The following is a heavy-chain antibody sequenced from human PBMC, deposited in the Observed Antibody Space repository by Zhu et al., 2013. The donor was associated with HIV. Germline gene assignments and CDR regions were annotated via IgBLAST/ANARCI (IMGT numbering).Heavy chain of an antibody. J-gene: IGHJ6*03. V-gene: IGHV1-2*02. Sequence: QVQLVQSGAEVKKPGSSVKVSCKASKYTFTAYYIHWVRLAPGQVLEWMGWINPNTGGTHYGQSFQGRVTMTRDTSINTAFLELNNLKSDDSGLYFCARGAAVGFCSSVTCTNDMDVWAKDHGQRLV. CDR3: ARGAAVGFCSSVTCTNDMDV. D-gene: IGHD3-22*01. CDR1: KYTFTAYY. CDR2: INPNTGGT.